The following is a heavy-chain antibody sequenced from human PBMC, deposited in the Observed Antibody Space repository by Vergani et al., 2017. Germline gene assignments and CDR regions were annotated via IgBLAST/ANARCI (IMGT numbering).Heavy chain of an antibody. D-gene: IGHD4-23*01. Sequence: QVQLQESGPGLVKPSETLSLTCTVSGGSISSYYWSWIRQHPGKGLEWIGYTFYSGSSKYNPSLKSRVSISLDTSKTQFSLKVSSVTAADTAVYYCARDNKQLRPRAFDLWGQGTMVTVSS. CDR1: GGSISSYY. CDR3: ARDNKQLRPRAFDL. J-gene: IGHJ3*01. V-gene: IGHV4-59*01. CDR2: TFYSGSS.